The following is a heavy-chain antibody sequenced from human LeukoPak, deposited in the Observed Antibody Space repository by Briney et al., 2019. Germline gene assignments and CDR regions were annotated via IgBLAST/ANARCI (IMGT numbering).Heavy chain of an antibody. CDR1: GYTFTSYA. J-gene: IGHJ6*03. CDR2: INAGNGNT. V-gene: IGHV1-3*03. Sequence: ASVKVSCKASGYTFTSYAMHWVRQAPGQRLEWMGWINAGNGNTKYSQEFQGRVTITRDTSASTAYMELISLRSEDMAVYYCARGLADFQPGIAAASTNYYYMDVWGKGTTVTVSS. D-gene: IGHD6-13*01. CDR3: ARGLADFQPGIAAASTNYYYMDV.